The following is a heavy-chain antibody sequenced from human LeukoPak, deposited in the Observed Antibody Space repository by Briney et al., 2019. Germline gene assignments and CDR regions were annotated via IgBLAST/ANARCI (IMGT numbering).Heavy chain of an antibody. CDR3: ARDQNYDSATYSPA. CDR1: GFTVSSNS. V-gene: IGHV3-53*01. J-gene: IGHJ5*02. Sequence: GGSLRLSCTVSGFTVSSNSMSWVRQAPGKGLEWVSFIYSGGNTHYSDSVKGRFTISRDNSKNTLYLQMNSPRVEDTAVYYCARDQNYDSATYSPAWGQGTLVTVSS. CDR2: IYSGGNT. D-gene: IGHD3-10*01.